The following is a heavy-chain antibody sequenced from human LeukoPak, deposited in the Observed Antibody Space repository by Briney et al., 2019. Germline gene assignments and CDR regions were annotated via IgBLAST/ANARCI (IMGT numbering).Heavy chain of an antibody. D-gene: IGHD3-10*01. CDR1: GFTFSSYA. Sequence: GGSLRLSCAASGFTFSSYAMSWVRQAPGKGLEWVSAISTGGSAYYADSVKGRFTISRDNSKNTLYLQMNSLRAEETAIYYCARDRWSYGSGRYFDYWGQGALVTVSS. J-gene: IGHJ4*02. CDR2: ISTGGSA. CDR3: ARDRWSYGSGRYFDY. V-gene: IGHV3-23*01.